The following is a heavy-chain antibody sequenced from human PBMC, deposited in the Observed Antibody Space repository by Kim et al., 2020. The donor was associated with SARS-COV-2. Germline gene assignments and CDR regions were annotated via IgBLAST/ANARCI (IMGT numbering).Heavy chain of an antibody. Sequence: ASVKVSCKASGYTFTSYYMHWVRQAPGQGLEWMGIINPSGGSTSYAQKFQGRVTMTRDTSTSTVYMELSSLRSEDTAVYYCARDLRDSSGYGRYYFDYWGQGTLVTVSS. CDR2: INPSGGST. D-gene: IGHD3-22*01. J-gene: IGHJ4*02. V-gene: IGHV1-46*01. CDR1: GYTFTSYY. CDR3: ARDLRDSSGYGRYYFDY.